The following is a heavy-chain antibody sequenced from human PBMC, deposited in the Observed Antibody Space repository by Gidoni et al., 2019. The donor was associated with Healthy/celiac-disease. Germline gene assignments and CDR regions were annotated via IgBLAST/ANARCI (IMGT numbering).Heavy chain of an antibody. J-gene: IGHJ6*02. Sequence: QVQLVESGGGVVQPGRSLRLSCAASGFTFSSYAMHWVRQAPGKGLEWVAVISYDGSNKYYADSVKGRFTISRDNSKNTLYLQMNSLRAEDTAVYYCAREGGGDIVATIPLYGMDVWGQGTTVTVSS. V-gene: IGHV3-30-3*01. D-gene: IGHD5-12*01. CDR2: ISYDGSNK. CDR3: AREGGGDIVATIPLYGMDV. CDR1: GFTFSSYA.